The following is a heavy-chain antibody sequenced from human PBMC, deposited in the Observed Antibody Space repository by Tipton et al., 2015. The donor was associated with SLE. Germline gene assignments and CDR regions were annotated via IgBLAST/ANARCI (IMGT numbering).Heavy chain of an antibody. CDR1: GGSISSSSYY. CDR3: ARDDSWAYCGGDCGGYFDL. V-gene: IGHV4-39*07. CDR2: IYYSGST. J-gene: IGHJ2*01. D-gene: IGHD2-21*01. Sequence: LRLSCTVSGGSISSSSYYWGWIRQPPGKGLEWIGSIYYSGSTYYNPSLKSRFTISVDTSKNQFSLKLSSVTAADTAVYYCARDDSWAYCGGDCGGYFDLWGRGTLVTVSS.